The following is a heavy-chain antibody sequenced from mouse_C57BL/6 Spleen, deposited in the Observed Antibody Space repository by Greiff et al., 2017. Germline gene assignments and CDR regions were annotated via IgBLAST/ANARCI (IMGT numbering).Heavy chain of an antibody. CDR1: GYTFTDYE. J-gene: IGHJ2*01. V-gene: IGHV1-15*01. Sequence: VQLQQSGAELVRPGASVTLSCKASGYTFTDYEMHWVKQTPVHGLEWIGAIDPETGGTAYNQKFKGKAILTADKSSSTAYMELRSLTSEYSSVSYCTRNRFVYWGQGTTPTVSS. CDR3: TRNRFVY. CDR2: IDPETGGT.